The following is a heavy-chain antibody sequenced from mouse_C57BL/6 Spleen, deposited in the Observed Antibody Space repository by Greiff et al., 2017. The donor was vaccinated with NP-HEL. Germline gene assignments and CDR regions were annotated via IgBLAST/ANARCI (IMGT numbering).Heavy chain of an antibody. CDR2: IYPGSGST. Sequence: QVQLQQPGAELVKPGASVKMSCKASGYTFTSYWITWVKQRPGQGLEWIGDIYPGSGSTNYNEKFKSKATLTVDTSSSTAYMQLSSLTSEDSAVYYCAREDYDEGYYYAMDYWGQGTSVTVSS. D-gene: IGHD2-4*01. J-gene: IGHJ4*01. CDR1: GYTFTSYW. V-gene: IGHV1-55*01. CDR3: AREDYDEGYYYAMDY.